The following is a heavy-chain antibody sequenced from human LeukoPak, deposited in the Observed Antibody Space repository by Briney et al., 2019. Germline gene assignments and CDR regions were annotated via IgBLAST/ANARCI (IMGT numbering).Heavy chain of an antibody. D-gene: IGHD5-12*01. V-gene: IGHV3-30*18. CDR1: GFTFSSYE. CDR3: AKDYTSRRAAGYAPDFDY. CDR2: ISYDGSNK. Sequence: GGSLRLSCAASGFTFSSYEMNWVRQAPGKGLEWVAVISYDGSNKYYADSVKGRFTISRDNSKNTLYLQMNSLRAEDTAVYYCAKDYTSRRAAGYAPDFDYWGQGTLVTVSS. J-gene: IGHJ4*02.